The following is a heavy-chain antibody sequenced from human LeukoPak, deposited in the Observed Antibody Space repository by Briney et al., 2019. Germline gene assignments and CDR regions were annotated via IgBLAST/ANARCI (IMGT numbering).Heavy chain of an antibody. CDR1: GGTFSSYT. Sequence: SVKVSCKASGGTFSSYTISWVRQAPGQGLEWLGRIIPILGIANYAQKFQGRVTITADKSTSTAYMELSSLRSEDTAVYYCASALGSYYGSGSPTTYWGQGTLVTVSS. CDR3: ASALGSYYGSGSPTTY. CDR2: IIPILGIA. J-gene: IGHJ4*02. D-gene: IGHD3-10*01. V-gene: IGHV1-69*02.